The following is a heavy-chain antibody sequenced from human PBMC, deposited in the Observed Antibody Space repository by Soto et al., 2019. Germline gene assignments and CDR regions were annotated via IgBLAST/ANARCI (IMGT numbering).Heavy chain of an antibody. CDR2: IYYSGST. CDR3: AREGPPGDIVVP. V-gene: IGHV4-61*01. D-gene: IGHD2-15*01. J-gene: IGHJ5*02. Sequence: PSETLSPTCPVSGGSVSSGSYYWGLILQPPGKGLEWIGYIYYSGSTNYNPSLKSRVTISVETSKKQFSLKLSSVNAADTAVYYCAREGPPGDIVVPWGQGTLVTVSS. CDR1: GGSVSSGSYY.